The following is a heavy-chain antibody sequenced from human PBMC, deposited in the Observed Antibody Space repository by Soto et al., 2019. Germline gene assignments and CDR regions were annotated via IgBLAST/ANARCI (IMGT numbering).Heavy chain of an antibody. CDR2: INHSGST. D-gene: IGHD2-21*02. Sequence: QVQLQQWGAGLLKPSETLSLTCAVYGGSFSGYYWSWIRQPPGKGLEWIGEINHSGSTNYNPSLKSRLTISVDTSKNQFSLKLSSVTAADTAVYYCARGGHIVVVTAIKNWFDPWGQGTLVTVSS. CDR3: ARGGHIVVVTAIKNWFDP. J-gene: IGHJ5*02. CDR1: GGSFSGYY. V-gene: IGHV4-34*01.